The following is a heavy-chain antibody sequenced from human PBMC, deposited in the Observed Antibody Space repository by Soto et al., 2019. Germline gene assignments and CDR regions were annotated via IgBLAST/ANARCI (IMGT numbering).Heavy chain of an antibody. CDR2: IYPGDSDT. CDR1: GYSFTSYW. CDR3: ARQRHLHGGNGFDY. D-gene: IGHD2-15*01. Sequence: GESLKISCKGSGYSFTSYWIVWVLQMPGNGLEWMGIIYPGDSDTRYSPSFKGQVTISADKSISTAYLQWSSLKASDTAMYYCARQRHLHGGNGFDYWGQGTLVTVSS. V-gene: IGHV5-51*01. J-gene: IGHJ4*02.